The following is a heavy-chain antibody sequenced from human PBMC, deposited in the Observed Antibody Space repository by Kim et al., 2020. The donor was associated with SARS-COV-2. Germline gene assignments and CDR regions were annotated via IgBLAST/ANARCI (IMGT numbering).Heavy chain of an antibody. CDR2: INDGGGS. V-gene: IGHV4-34*01. J-gene: IGHJ3*02. CDR3: ARGRHYDSSGFFYVDAFDI. CDR1: GGSFRGYY. Sequence: SETLSLTCGVYGGSFRGYYWNWIRQPPGKGLEWIGEINDGGGSNFNPYLKSRVTISIDTSMNQLSLKLTSVTAADTAVYYCARGRHYDSSGFFYVDAFDIWGPGTRVTVSS. D-gene: IGHD3-22*01.